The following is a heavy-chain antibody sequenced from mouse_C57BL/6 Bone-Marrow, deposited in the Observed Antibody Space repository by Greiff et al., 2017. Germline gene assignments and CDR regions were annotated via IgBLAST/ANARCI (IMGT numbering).Heavy chain of an antibody. J-gene: IGHJ1*03. CDR3: ARRDSHYYGSSYRYFDV. CDR1: GYTFTDYY. Sequence: QVQLKQSGAELVRPGASVKLSCKASGYTFTDYYINWVKQRPGQGLEWIARIYPGSGNTYYNEKFKGKATLTAEKSSSTAYMQLSSLTSEDSAVYFCARRDSHYYGSSYRYFDVWGTGTTVTVSS. V-gene: IGHV1-76*01. D-gene: IGHD1-1*01. CDR2: IYPGSGNT.